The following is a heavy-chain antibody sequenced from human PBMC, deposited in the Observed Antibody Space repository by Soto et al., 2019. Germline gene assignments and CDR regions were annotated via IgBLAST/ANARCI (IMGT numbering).Heavy chain of an antibody. CDR2: IFSNDEQ. D-gene: IGHD2-2*01. J-gene: IGHJ6*02. Sequence: QVTLKESGPLLVKPTEHLTLTCTVSGFSLSNARAGVSWIRQPPGKALEWLAHIFSNDEQSYNTSLKTRLSISRDTYKSLVVGTMTTMYLVDTATYFCARISCRSTRCYGYYYYGMDVWGQGPTATVS. CDR3: ARISCRSTRCYGYYYYGMDV. CDR1: GFSLSNARAG. V-gene: IGHV2-26*01.